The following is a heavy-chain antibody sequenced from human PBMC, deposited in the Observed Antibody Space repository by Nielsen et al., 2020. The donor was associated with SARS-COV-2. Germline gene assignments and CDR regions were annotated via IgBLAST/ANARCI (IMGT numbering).Heavy chain of an antibody. CDR1: GFTFSSYL. V-gene: IGHV3-7*03. J-gene: IGHJ5*02. CDR3: ARVDSTRVFAILHWFDP. Sequence: GESLKISCAASGFTFSSYLMYWLRHPPRKGLEWVPNITPAGTPTNYADSVKGRFTISRDNAKNSLSLQMSTLRVEDTAVYYCARVDSTRVFAILHWFDPWGQGTLVTVSS. CDR2: ITPAGTPT. D-gene: IGHD2-21*01.